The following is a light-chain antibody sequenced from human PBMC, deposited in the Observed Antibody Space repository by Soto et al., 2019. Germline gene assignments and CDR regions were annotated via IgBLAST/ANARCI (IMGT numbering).Light chain of an antibody. V-gene: IGKV3-20*01. CDR2: GAS. J-gene: IGKJ5*01. Sequence: EIGLSLSPGTLSLSPGEGATLSCRASQSVSSSYIAWYQQRPGQTPSLLIYGASTRATGIPDRFSGSGSGTHFTLTISRLEPGDFAVYYCQHFGGTTFTFGQGTRLEIK. CDR1: QSVSSSY. CDR3: QHFGGTTFT.